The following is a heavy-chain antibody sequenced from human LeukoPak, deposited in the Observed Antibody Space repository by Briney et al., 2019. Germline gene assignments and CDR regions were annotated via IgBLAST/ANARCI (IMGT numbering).Heavy chain of an antibody. CDR2: FYSGGST. CDR1: GFTVSSNY. CDR3: ARSILQRGYSYGFVEYFDY. V-gene: IGHV3-53*01. Sequence: GSLRLSCAASGFTVSSNYMNWVRQAPGKGLEWVSVFYSGGSTYYADSVKGRFTISRDSSKNTLYLQMNSLRAEDTAVYYCARSILQRGYSYGFVEYFDYWGQGTLVTVSS. D-gene: IGHD5-18*01. J-gene: IGHJ4*02.